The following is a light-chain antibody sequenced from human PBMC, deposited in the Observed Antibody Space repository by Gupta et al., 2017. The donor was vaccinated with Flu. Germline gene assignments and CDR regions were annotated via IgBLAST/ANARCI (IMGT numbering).Light chain of an antibody. V-gene: IGKV3-20*01. CDR3: QQRGT. CDR1: QSVSSSY. CDR2: GAS. J-gene: IGKJ1*01. Sequence: EIVLTQSPGTLSLSPGERATLSCRASQSVSSSYLAWYQQKPGQAPRLLIYGASSRATGITDRFSGSGSGTDFTLTISRLEPEDFAVYYCQQRGTFGQGTKVEIK.